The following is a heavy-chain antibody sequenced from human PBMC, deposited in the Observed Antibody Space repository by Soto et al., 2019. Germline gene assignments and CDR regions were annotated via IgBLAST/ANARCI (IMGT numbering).Heavy chain of an antibody. CDR3: ARSRQMGVYYYYGMDV. V-gene: IGHV5-51*01. Sequence: GESLKISCKGSGYSFTSYWIGWVRQMPGKGLEWMGIIYPGDSDTRYSPSFQGQVTISADKSISTAYLQWSSLKASDTAMYYCARSRQMGVYYYYGMDVWGQGTTVTVSS. D-gene: IGHD1-26*01. CDR1: GYSFTSYW. CDR2: IYPGDSDT. J-gene: IGHJ6*02.